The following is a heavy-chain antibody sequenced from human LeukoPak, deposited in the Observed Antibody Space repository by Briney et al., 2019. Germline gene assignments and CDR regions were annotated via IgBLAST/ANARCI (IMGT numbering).Heavy chain of an antibody. CDR1: GFTFSSYR. V-gene: IGHV3-7*01. CDR3: AKEGAYPIVTYDS. CDR2: IKQDGSEK. Sequence: PGGSLRLSCAASGFTFSSYRMNWVRQAPGKGLEWVANIKQDGSEKYYVDSVKGRFTISRDNAKNSLYLQMNSLRAEDTAVYYCAKEGAYPIVTYDSWGQGTQVTVSS. J-gene: IGHJ5*01. D-gene: IGHD4-11*01.